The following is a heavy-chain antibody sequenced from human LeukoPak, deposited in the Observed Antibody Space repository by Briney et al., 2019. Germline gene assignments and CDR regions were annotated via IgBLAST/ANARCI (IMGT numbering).Heavy chain of an antibody. CDR1: GFTFSSYG. D-gene: IGHD3-10*01. CDR3: AKSLWFGELLY. Sequence: PGGSLRLSCAASGFTFSSYGMHWVRQAPGKGLEWVAVIWYDGSNKYYADSVKGRFTISRDNSKNTLYLQMNSLRAEDTAVYYCAKSLWFGELLYWGQGTLVTVSS. J-gene: IGHJ4*02. CDR2: IWYDGSNK. V-gene: IGHV3-30*02.